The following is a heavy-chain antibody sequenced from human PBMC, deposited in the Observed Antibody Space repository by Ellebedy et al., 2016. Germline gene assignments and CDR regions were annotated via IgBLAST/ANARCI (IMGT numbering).Heavy chain of an antibody. CDR2: LSGSGTKT. V-gene: IGHV3-23*01. J-gene: IGHJ2*01. D-gene: IGHD2-21*01. Sequence: GGSLRLSXAASGFTFKTYAMSWVRQAPGEGLEWVSTLSGSGTKTYYADSVQGRFTISRDNSKSTLYLQMNSLRAEDTAVYYCAKHETDGDYYFDLWGRGTLVTVSS. CDR1: GFTFKTYA. CDR3: AKHETDGDYYFDL.